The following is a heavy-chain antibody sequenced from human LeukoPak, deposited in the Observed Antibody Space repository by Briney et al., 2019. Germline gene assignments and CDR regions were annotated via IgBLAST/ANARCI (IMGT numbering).Heavy chain of an antibody. V-gene: IGHV3-30*04. Sequence: GGSLRLSCAASGFTFSSYAMHWVRQAPGKGLEWVAVISYDGSNKYYADSVKGRFTISRDNSKNTLYLQMNSLRAEDTAVYYCAREQYYHYGMDVWGQGTTVTVSS. J-gene: IGHJ6*02. CDR3: AREQYYHYGMDV. CDR1: GFTFSSYA. CDR2: ISYDGSNK.